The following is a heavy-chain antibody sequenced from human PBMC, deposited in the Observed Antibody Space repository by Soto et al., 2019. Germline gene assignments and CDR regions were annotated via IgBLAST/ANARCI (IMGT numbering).Heavy chain of an antibody. V-gene: IGHV1-24*01. CDR2: FDPEDGET. D-gene: IGHD5-18*01. Sequence: ASVKVSCKVSGYTLTKLSMHWVRQAPGKGLEWMGGFDPEDGETIYAQKFQGRVTMTKDTSTNTAYMKLSSLRSEDTAVYYCATDLDSYGHFDYWG. CDR3: ATDLDSYGHFDY. CDR1: GYTLTKLS. J-gene: IGHJ4*01.